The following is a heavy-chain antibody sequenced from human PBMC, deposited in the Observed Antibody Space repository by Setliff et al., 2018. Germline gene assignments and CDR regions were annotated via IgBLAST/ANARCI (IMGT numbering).Heavy chain of an antibody. D-gene: IGHD2-2*02. CDR1: GESFSGYY. CDR3: ARDSLVVVPAAIPGKSPYNWFDP. J-gene: IGHJ5*02. CDR2: INHSGST. V-gene: IGHV4-34*01. Sequence: SETLSLTCAVYGESFSGYYWSWLRQPPGKGLEWIGEINHSGSTYYNPSLKSRVTISVDTSKNQFSLKLSSVTAEDTAVYYCARDSLVVVPAAIPGKSPYNWFDPWGQGTLVTVSS.